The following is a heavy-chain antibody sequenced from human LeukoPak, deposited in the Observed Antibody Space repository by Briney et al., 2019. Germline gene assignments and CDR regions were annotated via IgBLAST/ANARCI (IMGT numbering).Heavy chain of an antibody. J-gene: IGHJ4*02. CDR3: AKSRNTGYSLFDY. D-gene: IGHD3-9*01. V-gene: IGHV3-23*01. Sequence: GGSLRLSCAASGFTFSSYAMSWVRQAPGKGLELVSAIGGSGGSTYHADSVKGRFTIARDNSENTLYLQMNSLRAEDTAVYYCAKSRNTGYSLFDYWGQGTLVTVSS. CDR2: IGGSGGST. CDR1: GFTFSSYA.